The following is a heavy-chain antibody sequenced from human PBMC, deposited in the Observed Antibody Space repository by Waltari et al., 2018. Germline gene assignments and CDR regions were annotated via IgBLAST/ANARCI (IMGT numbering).Heavy chain of an antibody. CDR2: FDPEDGET. CDR3: ASRLGYCSSTSCYNWFDP. V-gene: IGHV1-24*01. CDR1: GYTLPELS. D-gene: IGHD2-2*01. J-gene: IGHJ5*02. Sequence: QVQLVQSGAEVKKPGASVKVSCKVAGYTLPELSIHWVRQAPGKGLEWMGGFDPEDGETIYAQKFQGRVTMTEDTSTDTAYMELSSLRSEDTAVYYCASRLGYCSSTSCYNWFDPWGQGTLVTVSS.